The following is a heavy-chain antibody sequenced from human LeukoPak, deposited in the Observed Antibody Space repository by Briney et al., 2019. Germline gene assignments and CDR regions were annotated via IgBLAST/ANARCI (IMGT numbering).Heavy chain of an antibody. D-gene: IGHD3-22*01. V-gene: IGHV1-69*02. J-gene: IGHJ4*02. CDR2: IIPILGIA. Sequence: SVKVSCKASGYTFTSYYMHWIRQAPGQGLEWMGRIIPILGIANYAQKFQGRVTITADKSTSTAYMELSSLRSEDTAVYYCARSWAYYYDSSGYYEGYRGQGTLVTVSS. CDR1: GYTFTSYY. CDR3: ARSWAYYYDSSGYYEGY.